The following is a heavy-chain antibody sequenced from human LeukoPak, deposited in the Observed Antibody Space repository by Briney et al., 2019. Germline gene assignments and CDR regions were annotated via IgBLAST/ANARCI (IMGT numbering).Heavy chain of an antibody. J-gene: IGHJ3*02. CDR1: GGSISSYY. CDR2: IYTSGST. D-gene: IGHD3-16*01. CDR3: ARGVSHFDI. V-gene: IGHV4-4*09. Sequence: PSETLSLTCTVSGGSISSYYWSWIRQPPGKGLEWIEYIYTSGSTNYNPSLKRRVTISVDTSKNQFSLKLSSVTAADTAVYYCARGVSHFDIWGQGTMVTVSS.